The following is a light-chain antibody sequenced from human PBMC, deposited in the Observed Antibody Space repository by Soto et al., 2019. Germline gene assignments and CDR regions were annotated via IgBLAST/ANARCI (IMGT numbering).Light chain of an antibody. CDR2: GNS. V-gene: IGLV1-40*01. Sequence: QSVLTQPPSVSGAPGQRVTISCTGSSSNIGAGYDVHWYQQLPGTAPKLLIYGNSNRPSGVPDRFSGSKSGTSASLAITGLQAEDEADYYCQSYDSSPSGLGVFGTGTKVTVL. CDR1: SSNIGAGYD. CDR3: QSYDSSPSGLGV. J-gene: IGLJ1*01.